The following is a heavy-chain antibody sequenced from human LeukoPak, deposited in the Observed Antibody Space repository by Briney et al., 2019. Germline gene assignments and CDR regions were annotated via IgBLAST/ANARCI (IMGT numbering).Heavy chain of an antibody. Sequence: GGSLRLSCAASGFTFSSYSMNWVRQAPGKGLEWVSSISSSSSYIYYADSVKGRFTLSRDNSKNTLYLQMNSLRAEDTAIYYCATRYDSSWNRDYWGQGALVTVSS. D-gene: IGHD6-13*01. CDR2: ISSSSSYI. CDR3: ATRYDSSWNRDY. CDR1: GFTFSSYS. V-gene: IGHV3-21*04. J-gene: IGHJ4*02.